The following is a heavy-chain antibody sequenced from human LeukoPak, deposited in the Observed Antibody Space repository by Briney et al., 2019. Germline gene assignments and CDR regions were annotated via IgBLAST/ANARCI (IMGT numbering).Heavy chain of an antibody. CDR1: GFTFGSYG. J-gene: IGHJ3*02. Sequence: GGSLILSWAASGFTFGSYGMHWVRQAPGKGLEWVAVISYDGSNKYYADSVKGRFTISRDNAKNSLYLQMNSLRAEDTAVYYCARWRFDETFGAFDIWGQGTMVTVSS. D-gene: IGHD3-10*01. V-gene: IGHV3-30*03. CDR2: ISYDGSNK. CDR3: ARWRFDETFGAFDI.